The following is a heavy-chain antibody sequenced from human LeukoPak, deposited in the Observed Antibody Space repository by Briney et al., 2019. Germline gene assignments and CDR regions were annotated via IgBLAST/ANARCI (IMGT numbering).Heavy chain of an antibody. V-gene: IGHV1-69*06. J-gene: IGHJ4*02. Sequence: SVKVSCKASGGTFSSYAISWVRQAPGQGLEWMGGIIPIFGTANYAQKFQGRVTITADKSTSTAYMELSSLRSEDTAVYYCASRGTYYYDSSGYYPFDYWGQGTLVTVSS. D-gene: IGHD3-22*01. CDR3: ASRGTYYYDSSGYYPFDY. CDR2: IIPIFGTA. CDR1: GGTFSSYA.